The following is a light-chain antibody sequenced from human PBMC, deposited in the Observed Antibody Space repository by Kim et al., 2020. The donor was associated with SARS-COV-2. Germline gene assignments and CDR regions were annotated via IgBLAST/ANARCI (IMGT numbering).Light chain of an antibody. Sequence: EIVMTQSPATLSVSPGERATLSCRASQSVSSDLAWYQQKPGQAPRLLTYGASTRATGIPARFSGSGSGTEFTLTISSLQSEDYAVYYCQQYSNWPPITFGPGTRLEIK. CDR1: QSVSSD. CDR3: QQYSNWPPIT. J-gene: IGKJ5*01. V-gene: IGKV3-15*01. CDR2: GAS.